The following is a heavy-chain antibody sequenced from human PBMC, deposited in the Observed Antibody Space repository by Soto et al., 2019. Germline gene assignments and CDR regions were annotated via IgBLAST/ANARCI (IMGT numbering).Heavy chain of an antibody. Sequence: QAQLQESGPGLVKPSETLSLTCTVSSAPITKYYWGWVRQAPGRGLAWIGVTHHSGYISYSPSLKSRVTMSVDPAKEQVSLKLTSVTAADTAVYYWGRLQNFINWCFDSWGQGVLVTVSS. J-gene: IGHJ4*02. CDR2: THHSGYI. CDR3: GRLQNFINWCFDS. V-gene: IGHV4-4*09. CDR1: SAPITKYY. D-gene: IGHD2-15*01.